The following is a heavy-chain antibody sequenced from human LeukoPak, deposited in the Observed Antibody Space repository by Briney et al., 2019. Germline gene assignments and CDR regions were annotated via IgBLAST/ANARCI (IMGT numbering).Heavy chain of an antibody. J-gene: IGHJ6*03. CDR3: ARRIAAYPYYYYYYMDV. CDR2: ISYDGSNK. V-gene: IGHV3-30*04. CDR1: GFTFSSYA. D-gene: IGHD6-6*01. Sequence: GSLRLSCAASGFTFSSYAMHWVRQAPGKGLEWVAVISYDGSNKYYADSVKGRFTISRDNSKNTLYLQMNSLRAEDTAVYYCARRIAAYPYYYYYYMDVWGKGTTVTVPS.